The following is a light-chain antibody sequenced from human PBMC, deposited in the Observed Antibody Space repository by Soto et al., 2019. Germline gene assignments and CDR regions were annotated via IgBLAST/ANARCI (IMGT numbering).Light chain of an antibody. V-gene: IGKV3-20*01. Sequence: IVLTQSPGTLSLSPGERATLSCRTSQSVNSRYLAWYQQRPGQAPRLLIYGASTRPTGIPDRFSGSGSGTDFTLTISSLEPEDFAVYYCQKYGSSPPFSFGPGTKVDV. CDR3: QKYGSSPPFS. J-gene: IGKJ3*01. CDR2: GAS. CDR1: QSVNSRY.